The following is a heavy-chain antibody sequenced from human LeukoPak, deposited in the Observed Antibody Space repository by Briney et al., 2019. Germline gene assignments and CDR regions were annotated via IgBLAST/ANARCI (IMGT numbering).Heavy chain of an antibody. V-gene: IGHV1-3*01. CDR1: GYTFTSYA. CDR2: INAGNGNT. D-gene: IGHD5-12*01. CDR3: ARNSGYDMGGDY. Sequence: ASVKVSCKASGYTFTSYAMHWVRQAPGQRLEWMGWINAGNGNTKYSQKFQGRVIITRDTSASTAYMELSSLRSEDTAVYYCARNSGYDMGGDYWGQGTLVTVSS. J-gene: IGHJ4*02.